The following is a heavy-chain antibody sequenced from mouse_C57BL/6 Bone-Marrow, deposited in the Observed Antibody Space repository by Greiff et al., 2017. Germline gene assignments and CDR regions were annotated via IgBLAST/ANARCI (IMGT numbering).Heavy chain of an antibody. J-gene: IGHJ4*01. D-gene: IGHD2-1*01. CDR2: IHPNSGST. V-gene: IGHV1-64*01. Sequence: QVQLQQPGAELVKPGASVKLSCKASGYTFTSYWMHWVKQRPGQGLEWIGMIHPNSGSTNYNEKFKSKATLTVDKSSSTAYMQLSSLTSEDSAVYYCANYYGNYGYAMDYWGQGTSVTVSS. CDR1: GYTFTSYW. CDR3: ANYYGNYGYAMDY.